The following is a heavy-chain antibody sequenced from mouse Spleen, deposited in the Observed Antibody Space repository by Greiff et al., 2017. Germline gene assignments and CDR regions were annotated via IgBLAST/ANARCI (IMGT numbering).Heavy chain of an antibody. J-gene: IGHJ2*01. CDR1: GFSLTSYG. V-gene: IGHV2-6-1*01. CDR2: IWSDGST. Sequence: VQLVETGPGLVAPSQSLSITCTVSGFSLTSYGVHWVRQPPGKGLEWLVVIWSDGSTNYNSALKSRLSISKDNSKIQVFLKMNSLQTDDTAMYYCARQPDSSGYDYFDYWGQGTTLTVSS. D-gene: IGHD3-2*01. CDR3: ARQPDSSGYDYFDY.